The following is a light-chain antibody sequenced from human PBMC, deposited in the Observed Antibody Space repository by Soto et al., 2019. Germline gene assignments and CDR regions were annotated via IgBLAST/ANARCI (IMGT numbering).Light chain of an antibody. CDR3: LQSSRTPLT. Sequence: IVLTQSPGTLSLSPGERATLSCRAGQSVSSNYLAWYQQKPGQAPRLLIYGASSRATGIPDKFSGSGSGTDFTLTISSLQPEDFATYYCLQSSRTPLTFGGGTKVEI. CDR2: GAS. J-gene: IGKJ4*01. CDR1: QSVSSNY. V-gene: IGKV3-20*01.